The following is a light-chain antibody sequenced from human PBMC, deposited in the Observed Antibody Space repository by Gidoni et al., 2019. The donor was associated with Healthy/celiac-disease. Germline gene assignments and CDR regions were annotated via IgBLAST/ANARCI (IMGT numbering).Light chain of an antibody. Sequence: DIVMTQAPDFMAVSLGERATINCKSSQSVLYSSNNKNYLAWYQQKPVQPPKLLIFWASTRESGVPYRFSGSGSGTDFTLTISSLQAEDVAVYYCQQYYSTPDTFGPGTKVDIK. CDR3: QQYYSTPDT. CDR2: WAS. J-gene: IGKJ3*01. CDR1: QSVLYSSNNKNY. V-gene: IGKV4-1*01.